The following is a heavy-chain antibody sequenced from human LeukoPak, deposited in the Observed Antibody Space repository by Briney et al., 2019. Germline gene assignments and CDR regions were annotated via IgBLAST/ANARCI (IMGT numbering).Heavy chain of an antibody. CDR3: AKQVIDNWFDP. V-gene: IGHV3-23*01. CDR1: GFTFSGYA. Sequence: GGSLRLSCAASGFTFSGYAMSWVRQAPGKGLEWVSAISGSGGSTYYADSVKGWFTISRDNSKNTLYLQMNSLRAEDTAVYYCAKQVIDNWFDPWGQGTLVTVSS. J-gene: IGHJ5*02. CDR2: ISGSGGST. D-gene: IGHD3-22*01.